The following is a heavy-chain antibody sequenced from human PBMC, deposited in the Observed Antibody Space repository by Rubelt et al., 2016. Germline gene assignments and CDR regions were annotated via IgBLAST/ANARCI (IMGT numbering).Heavy chain of an antibody. V-gene: IGHV1-18*01. CDR3: ARATNWNYAFDI. Sequence: QVQLVQSGAEVKKSGASVKVSCKASGYTFSKYGISWVRQAPGQGLEWMGWISVNSGDTKYAQKLPGRVTMTTETSTRTAYMGLTGLRSDDTAVYSCARATNWNYAFDIWGQGTMVTVSS. D-gene: IGHD1-7*01. J-gene: IGHJ3*02. CDR2: ISVNSGDT. CDR1: GYTFSKYG.